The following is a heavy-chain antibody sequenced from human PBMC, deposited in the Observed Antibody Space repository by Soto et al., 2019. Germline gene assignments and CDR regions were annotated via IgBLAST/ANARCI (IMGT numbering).Heavy chain of an antibody. CDR1: GFTFSSYG. CDR3: AKDPSNSFYFDY. CDR2: ISYDGSNK. V-gene: IGHV3-30*18. J-gene: IGHJ4*02. Sequence: GGSLRLSCAASGFTFSSYGMHWVRQAPGKGLEWVAVISYDGSNKYYADSVKGRFTISRDNSKNTLYLQMNSLRAEDTAVYYCAKDPSNSFYFDYWGQGTLVTVSS. D-gene: IGHD6-6*01.